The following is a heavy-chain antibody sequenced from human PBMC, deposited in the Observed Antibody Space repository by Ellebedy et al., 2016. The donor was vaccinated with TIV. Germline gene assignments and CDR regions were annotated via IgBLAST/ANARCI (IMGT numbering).Heavy chain of an antibody. CDR2: IYQSGST. Sequence: MPSETLSLTCAASGDSISSSNWWNWVRQTPGKGLEWIGEIYQSGSTNYSPSLKSRVTISVDKSKNQFSLKLTSVTAADTAVYYCARAPADTQQSPLDYWGQGTLVTVSS. V-gene: IGHV4-4*02. J-gene: IGHJ4*02. CDR1: GDSISSSNW. CDR3: ARAPADTQQSPLDY. D-gene: IGHD6-13*01.